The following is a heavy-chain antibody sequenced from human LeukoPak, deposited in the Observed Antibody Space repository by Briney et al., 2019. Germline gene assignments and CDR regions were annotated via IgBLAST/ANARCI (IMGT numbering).Heavy chain of an antibody. CDR1: GGTFSSYA. J-gene: IGHJ6*04. CDR3: ARGYYYGSGREDGMDV. CDR2: IIPIFGTA. Sequence: SVKVSCRASGGTFSSYAISWVRQAPGEGLEWMGGIIPIFGTANYAQKFQGRVTITADESTSTAYMELSSLRSEDTAVYYCARGYYYGSGREDGMDVWGKGTTVTVSS. V-gene: IGHV1-69*01. D-gene: IGHD3-10*01.